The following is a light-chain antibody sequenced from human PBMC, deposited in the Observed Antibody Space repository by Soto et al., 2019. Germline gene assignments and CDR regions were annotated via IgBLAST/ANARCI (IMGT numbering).Light chain of an antibody. J-gene: IGKJ4*01. V-gene: IGKV3-15*01. CDR3: QHYNRWPLT. CDR2: GAS. CDR1: QSVNNN. Sequence: EIVLTQSPGTLSLSPVERVTLSCRASQSVNNNLAWYQQKPGQAPRLLIYGASTRAAGIPASFSGSGSGTEFTLTISSLQSEDFGVYYCQHYNRWPLTFGGGTKVDIK.